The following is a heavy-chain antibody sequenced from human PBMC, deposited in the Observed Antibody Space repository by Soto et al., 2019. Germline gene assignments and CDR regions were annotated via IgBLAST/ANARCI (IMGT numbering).Heavy chain of an antibody. Sequence: EVQLVESGGGSVQPGGSLRLSCSASGFTFSSYAMHWVRQAPGKGLAYVSVISSNGGNTYYADSVKGRFTISRDNSKNTLYLQMSSLRAEDTAVYYCVKAGSYSYYFDYWGQGTLVTVSS. J-gene: IGHJ4*02. V-gene: IGHV3-64D*06. CDR2: ISSNGGNT. CDR3: VKAGSYSYYFDY. CDR1: GFTFSSYA. D-gene: IGHD1-26*01.